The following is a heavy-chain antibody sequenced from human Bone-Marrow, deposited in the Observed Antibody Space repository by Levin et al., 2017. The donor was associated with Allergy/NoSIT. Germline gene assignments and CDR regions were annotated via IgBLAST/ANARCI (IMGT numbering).Heavy chain of an antibody. CDR2: IYHSGST. J-gene: IGHJ5*02. CDR3: ARVRVHCSGGSCAYNWFDP. Sequence: SETLSLTCAVSGGPISSGGYSWSWIRQPPGKGLEWIGYIYHSGSTYYNSSLKSRVTISVDRSKNQFSLKLSSVTAADTAVYYCARVRVHCSGGSCAYNWFDPWGQGTLVTVSS. D-gene: IGHD2-15*01. V-gene: IGHV4-30-2*01. CDR1: GGPISSGGYS.